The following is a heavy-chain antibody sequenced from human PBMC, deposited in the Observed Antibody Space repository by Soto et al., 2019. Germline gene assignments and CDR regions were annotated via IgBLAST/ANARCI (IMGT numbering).Heavy chain of an antibody. J-gene: IGHJ5*02. Sequence: GGSLRLSCAASGFTFSSYAMSWVRQAPGKGLEWVSAISGSGGSTYYADSVKGRFTISRDNSKNTLYLQMNSLRAEDTAVYYCAKDPMGEYQLPRAPMNWFDPWGQGTLVTVSS. V-gene: IGHV3-23*01. CDR1: GFTFSSYA. CDR3: AKDPMGEYQLPRAPMNWFDP. D-gene: IGHD2-2*01. CDR2: ISGSGGST.